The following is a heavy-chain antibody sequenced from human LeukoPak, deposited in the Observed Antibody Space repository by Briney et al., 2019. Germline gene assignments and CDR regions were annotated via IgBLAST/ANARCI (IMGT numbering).Heavy chain of an antibody. Sequence: PGGSLRLSCAASGFTFSSYWMSWVRQAPGKGLEWVANIKQDGSEKYYVDSVKGRFTIYRDNAKNSLYLQMNSLRAEDTAVYYCARDKRDFYYYYMDVWGKGTTVTVSS. J-gene: IGHJ6*03. V-gene: IGHV3-7*01. D-gene: IGHD3-3*01. CDR3: ARDKRDFYYYYMDV. CDR1: GFTFSSYW. CDR2: IKQDGSEK.